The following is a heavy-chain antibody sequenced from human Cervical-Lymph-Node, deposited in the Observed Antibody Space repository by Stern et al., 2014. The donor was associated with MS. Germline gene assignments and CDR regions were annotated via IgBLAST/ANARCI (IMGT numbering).Heavy chain of an antibody. V-gene: IGHV3-30*18. CDR3: AKSGGVVNFQSCYYGMDV. Sequence: VQLVESGGGVVQPGRSLRLSCAASGFTFSTYGMHWVRQAPGKGLEWVAVISYDGSNKYYAVSVKGRFTISIDNSKNALYLQMNSLRAEDTAVYYCAKSGGVVNFQSCYYGMDVWGQGTTVTVSS. CDR1: GFTFSTYG. J-gene: IGHJ6*02. D-gene: IGHD2-15*01. CDR2: ISYDGSNK.